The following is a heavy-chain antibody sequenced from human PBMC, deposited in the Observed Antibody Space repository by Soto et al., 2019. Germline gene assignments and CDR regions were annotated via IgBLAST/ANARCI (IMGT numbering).Heavy chain of an antibody. CDR1: GFTFSSYW. J-gene: IGHJ6*02. Sequence: EVQLVASGGGLVQPGGSLRLSCAASGFTFSSYWMSWVRQAPGKGLEWVANIKQDGSEKYYVDSVKGRCTISRDTAKKAPYMQMNSLRAEDTAVYYCASLDERLIYYYGMDVWGQGTTVTVSS. CDR3: ASLDERLIYYYGMDV. D-gene: IGHD6-25*01. CDR2: IKQDGSEK. V-gene: IGHV3-7*05.